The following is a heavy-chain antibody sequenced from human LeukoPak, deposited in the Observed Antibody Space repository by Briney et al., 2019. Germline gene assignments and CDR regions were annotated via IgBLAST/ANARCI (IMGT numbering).Heavy chain of an antibody. CDR3: ARGYNWNYFDY. J-gene: IGHJ4*02. D-gene: IGHD1-20*01. V-gene: IGHV4-34*01. CDR1: GGSFSGYY. CDR2: INHSGST. Sequence: SGTLSLTCAVYGGSFSGYYWSWIRQPPGKGLEWIGEINHSGSTNYNPSLKSRVTISVDTSKNQFSLKLSSVTAADTAVYYCARGYNWNYFDYWGQGTLVTVSS.